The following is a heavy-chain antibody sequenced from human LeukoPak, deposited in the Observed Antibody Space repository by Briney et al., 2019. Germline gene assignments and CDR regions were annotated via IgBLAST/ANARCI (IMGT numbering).Heavy chain of an antibody. CDR3: AKAITMVRGVIIKAHYYYYYMDV. CDR2: ISGSGGST. Sequence: RGSLILSCASSGFTYSSYAMSWVRHAPGKGLEWVSAISGSGGSTYYADSVKGRLTISRDNSKTTLYLQMSSLRAEDTAVYYCAKAITMVRGVIIKAHYYYYYMDVWGKGTTVTVSS. J-gene: IGHJ6*03. CDR1: GFTYSSYA. V-gene: IGHV3-23*01. D-gene: IGHD3-10*01.